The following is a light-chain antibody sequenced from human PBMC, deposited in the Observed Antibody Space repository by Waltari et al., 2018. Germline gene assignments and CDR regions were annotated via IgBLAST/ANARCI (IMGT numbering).Light chain of an antibody. V-gene: IGKV1-5*03. CDR3: QHYNNYSPWT. CDR1: QNINSW. Sequence: DIQMTQSPSTLSASVGDRVTITCRASQNINSWLAWYQQKPGKAPKLLIYKASSLASGVPSRFSGSGSGTEFTLTITSLQPDDFATYFCQHYNNYSPWTFGQGTKVEVK. J-gene: IGKJ1*01. CDR2: KAS.